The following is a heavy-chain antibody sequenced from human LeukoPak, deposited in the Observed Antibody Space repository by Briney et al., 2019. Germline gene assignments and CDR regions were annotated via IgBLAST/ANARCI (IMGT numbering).Heavy chain of an antibody. D-gene: IGHD6-13*01. J-gene: IGHJ5*02. CDR3: ARLAAAGKLGWFDP. CDR2: ISGSGGST. V-gene: IGHV3-23*01. CDR1: GFTFSSYG. Sequence: GGSLRLSCAASGFTFSSYGMSWVRQAPGKGLEWDSAISGSGGSTYYADSVKGRFTISRDNSKNTLYLQMNSLRAEDTAVYYCARLAAAGKLGWFDPWGQGTLVTVSS.